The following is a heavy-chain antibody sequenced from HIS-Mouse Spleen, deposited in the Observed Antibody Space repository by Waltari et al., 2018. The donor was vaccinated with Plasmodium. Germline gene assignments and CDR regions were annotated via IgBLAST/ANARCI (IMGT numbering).Heavy chain of an antibody. CDR2: INHSGST. CDR3: ASSGSGSYYY. D-gene: IGHD3-10*01. V-gene: IGHV4-34*01. CDR1: GGSFSGYY. J-gene: IGHJ4*02. Sequence: GLLKPSETLSLTCAVYGGSFSGYYWSWIRQPPGKGLEWIGEINHSGSTNYNPSLKSRVTISVDTSKNQFSLKLSSVTAADTAVYYCASSGSGSYYYWGQGTLVTVSS.